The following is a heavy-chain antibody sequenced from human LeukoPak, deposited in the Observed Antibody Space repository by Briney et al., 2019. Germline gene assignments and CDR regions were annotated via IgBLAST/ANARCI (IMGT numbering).Heavy chain of an antibody. V-gene: IGHV3-30-3*01. Sequence: GGSLRLSSAASAFTFSSYAMHWVRQDPGKGLEWLAVISYDGSNKYYADSVKGRFTISRDNSKNTLYLQMNSLRAEDTDVYYCASPTRYYYDSSGYPSPTMGSRGAFDIWGQGTMVTVSS. J-gene: IGHJ3*02. CDR2: ISYDGSNK. CDR3: ASPTRYYYDSSGYPSPTMGSRGAFDI. CDR1: AFTFSSYA. D-gene: IGHD3-22*01.